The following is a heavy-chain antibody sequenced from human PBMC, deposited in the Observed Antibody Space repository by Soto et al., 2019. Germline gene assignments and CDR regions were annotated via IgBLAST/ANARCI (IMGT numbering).Heavy chain of an antibody. J-gene: IGHJ4*02. V-gene: IGHV4-61*08. CDR2: IYDSGST. D-gene: IGHD5-18*01. Sequence: SETLSLTCTVSGGSISSGGYYCSWIRQPPGKGLEWIGYIYDSGSTNYNPSLKSRVTISVDTSKNQFSLRLSSVTPADTAVYYCARAGTAMVTLDYWGQGTLVTVSS. CDR3: ARAGTAMVTLDY. CDR1: GGSISSGGYY.